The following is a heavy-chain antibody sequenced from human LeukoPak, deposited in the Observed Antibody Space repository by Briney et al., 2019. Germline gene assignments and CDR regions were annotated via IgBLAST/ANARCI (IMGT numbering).Heavy chain of an antibody. J-gene: IGHJ1*01. CDR2: IIPIFGTA. CDR3: AIMERPSSFQH. D-gene: IGHD6-6*01. V-gene: IGHV1-69*05. CDR1: GYTFTSYD. Sequence: SVKVSCKASGYTFTSYDINWVRQATGQGLEWMGGIIPIFGTANYAQKFQGRVTITTDESTSTAYMELSSLRSEDTAVYYCAIMERPSSFQHWGQGTLVTVSS.